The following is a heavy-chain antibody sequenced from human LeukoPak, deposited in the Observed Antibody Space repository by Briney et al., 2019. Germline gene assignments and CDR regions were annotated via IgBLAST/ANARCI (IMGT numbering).Heavy chain of an antibody. Sequence: QSSETLSLTCTVSGGSIRSNYYWAWIRQPPGRGLEWIGTIHYSGSTFYKPPLKSRVTISVDTSKNQFSLKLSSVTAADTAVYYCARHTDYYGSGSYYNEEGFYWGQGTLVTVSS. D-gene: IGHD3-10*01. V-gene: IGHV4-39*01. CDR3: ARHTDYYGSGSYYNEEGFY. CDR2: IHYSGST. CDR1: GGSIRSNYY. J-gene: IGHJ4*02.